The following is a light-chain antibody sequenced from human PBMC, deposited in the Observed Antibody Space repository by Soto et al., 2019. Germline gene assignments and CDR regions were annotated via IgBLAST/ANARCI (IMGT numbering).Light chain of an antibody. CDR2: GAS. J-gene: IGKJ4*01. CDR3: QHYNNWLGT. CDR1: QAISSN. V-gene: IGKV3-15*01. Sequence: IAVTQSPATLSVSRGESATLSCRAKQAISSNLAWYQQKPGQDPRLLIYGASTRATGIPDRLSGSGSGTEVTLTISSLQSEDFAVYYCQHYNNWLGTFGGGTKVDIK.